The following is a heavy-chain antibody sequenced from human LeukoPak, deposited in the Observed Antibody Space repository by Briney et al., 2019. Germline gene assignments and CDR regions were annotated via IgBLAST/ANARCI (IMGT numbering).Heavy chain of an antibody. CDR2: ISYSGGT. V-gene: IGHV4-39*07. CDR3: VKDSRFSWYYH. J-gene: IGHJ5*02. CDR1: DGSISSNYY. Sequence: SETLSLTCAVSDGSISSNYYWGWIRQPPGKGRGWIGTISYSGGTYYNPSLKSRVTIPVATSKNQFSLKLSSVTAADTAVYYCVKDSRFSWYYHWGQGTLVTVYS.